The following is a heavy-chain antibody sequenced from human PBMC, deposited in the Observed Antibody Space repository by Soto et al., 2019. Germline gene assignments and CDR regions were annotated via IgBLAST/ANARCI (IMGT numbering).Heavy chain of an antibody. CDR1: GDSISSGGYY. CDR3: ARDQEVNYADVGGSEDYYGLDV. CDR2: IYHTGSS. D-gene: IGHD4-17*01. V-gene: IGHV4-31*03. J-gene: IGHJ6*02. Sequence: QVQLQESGPGLVKPSQTLSLTCTVSGDSISSGGYYWSWIRQHPGKGLEWIGYIYHTGSSYYNPSLQSRVTISVDTSQNQFYLQLTSVTAADTAVYYCARDQEVNYADVGGSEDYYGLDVWGRGTTVTVSS.